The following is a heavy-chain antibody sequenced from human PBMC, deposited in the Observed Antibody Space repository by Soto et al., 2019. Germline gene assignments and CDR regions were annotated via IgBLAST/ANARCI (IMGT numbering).Heavy chain of an antibody. CDR2: IYHSGST. Sequence: PSETLSLTCAVSGGSISSSNWWSWVRQPPGKGLEWIGEIYHSGSTNYNPSLKSRVTISVDKSKNQFSLKLSSVTAADTAVYYCARGVYGSGSYYNLGYWGQGTLVTVSS. J-gene: IGHJ4*02. V-gene: IGHV4-4*02. CDR3: ARGVYGSGSYYNLGY. D-gene: IGHD3-10*01. CDR1: GGSISSSNW.